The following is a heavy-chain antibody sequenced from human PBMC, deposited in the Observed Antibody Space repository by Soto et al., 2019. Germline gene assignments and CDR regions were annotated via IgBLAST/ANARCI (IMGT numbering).Heavy chain of an antibody. CDR1: GGSISSYY. J-gene: IGHJ6*02. CDR2: IYYSWST. V-gene: IGHV4-59*01. CDR3: ARMSGYCTNGVLYRDYYGMDV. Sequence: SETLSLTCTVSGGSISSYYWSCIRQPPGKGLEWIGYIYYSWSTNYNPSLQSRVTISVDTSKTQLPLKLSSGTAADTAVYYCARMSGYCTNGVLYRDYYGMDVWGQGTTVTVYS. D-gene: IGHD2-8*01.